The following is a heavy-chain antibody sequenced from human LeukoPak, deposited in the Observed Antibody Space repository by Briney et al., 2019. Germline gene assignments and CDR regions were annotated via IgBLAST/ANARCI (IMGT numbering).Heavy chain of an antibody. D-gene: IGHD6-19*01. Sequence: GGSLRLSCGASGFKFDDYAMHWVRQVPGKGLEWISIISYNSAFTAYADSVKGRFTVSRDNAMNTLYLEMNSLRPEDTAFYYCAKVRGTYTSGFFFDHWGRGTLVTVSS. V-gene: IGHV3-9*01. CDR3: AKVRGTYTSGFFFDH. CDR2: ISYNSAFT. J-gene: IGHJ4*02. CDR1: GFKFDDYA.